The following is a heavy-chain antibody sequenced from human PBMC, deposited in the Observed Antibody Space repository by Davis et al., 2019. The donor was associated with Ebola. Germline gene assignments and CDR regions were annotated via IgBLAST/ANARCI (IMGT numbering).Heavy chain of an antibody. V-gene: IGHV1-69*06. CDR1: GGTFSSYA. D-gene: IGHD5-18*01. J-gene: IGHJ4*02. CDR3: ARDLDTAMVTD. Sequence: AASVKVSCKASGGTFSSYAISWVRQAPGQGLEWMGGIIPIFGTANYAQKFQGRVTITADKSTSTAYMELSSLRSEDTAVYYCARDLDTAMVTDWGQGTLVTVSS. CDR2: IIPIFGTA.